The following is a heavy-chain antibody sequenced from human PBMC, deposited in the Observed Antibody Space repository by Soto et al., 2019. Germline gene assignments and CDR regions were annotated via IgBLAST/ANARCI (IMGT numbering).Heavy chain of an antibody. J-gene: IGHJ4*02. CDR1: GDTFNFYS. Sequence: QVQLVQSGAEVKSAGSSVKVSCKASGDTFNFYSINWVRQAPGLGLERVGRVHPILSMSNYAQRFQGRVTMTADKSTGTAYMELRSLRSEDTAIYYCASNSGSGYRAFDSWGQGALVTVSS. V-gene: IGHV1-69*02. CDR3: ASNSGSGYRAFDS. CDR2: VHPILSMS. D-gene: IGHD3-10*01.